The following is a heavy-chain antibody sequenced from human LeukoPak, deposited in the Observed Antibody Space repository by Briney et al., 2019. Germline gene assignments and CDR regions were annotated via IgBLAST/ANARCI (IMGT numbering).Heavy chain of an antibody. V-gene: IGHV3-21*01. CDR2: ISSSSSYT. CDR3: AREVYRSIGFDY. D-gene: IGHD6-13*01. J-gene: IGHJ4*02. CDR1: GFTFSSYS. Sequence: GGSLRLSCAAPGFTFSSYSMNWVRQAPGKGLEWVSSISSSSSYTYYADSVRGRFTISRDNAKNSLYLQMNSLRAEDTAVYYCAREVYRSIGFDYWGQRTLVTDPS.